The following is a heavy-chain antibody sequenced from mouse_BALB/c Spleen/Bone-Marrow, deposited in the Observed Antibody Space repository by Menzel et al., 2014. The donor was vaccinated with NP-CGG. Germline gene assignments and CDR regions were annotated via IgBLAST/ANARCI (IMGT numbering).Heavy chain of an antibody. D-gene: IGHD2-14*01. V-gene: IGHV14-3*02. CDR3: SSYRYAWYFDV. J-gene: IGHJ1*01. CDR1: GFHIQDTY. CDR2: IDPANGNT. Sequence: EVKLVESGAGLVKPGDSVKLSCTASGFHIQDTYMTWVNQRPEQGLEGSGRIDPANGNTKYDPKFQGKATITADTSSNTAYLYLSSRTSEDTAVYYCSSYRYAWYFDVWGAGTTVTVFS.